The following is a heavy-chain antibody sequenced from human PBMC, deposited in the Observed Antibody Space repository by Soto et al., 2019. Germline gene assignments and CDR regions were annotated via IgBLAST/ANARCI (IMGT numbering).Heavy chain of an antibody. CDR1: GFTFSSYA. Sequence: GGSLRLSCAASGFTFSSYAMSWVRQAPGKGLEWVSAISGSGGSTYYADSVKGRFTISRDNSKNTLYLQMNSLRAEDTAVYYCAKDPPPVSYSSSSSLYYYYGMDVWGQGTTVTVSS. V-gene: IGHV3-23*01. J-gene: IGHJ6*02. D-gene: IGHD6-6*01. CDR3: AKDPPPVSYSSSSSLYYYYGMDV. CDR2: ISGSGGST.